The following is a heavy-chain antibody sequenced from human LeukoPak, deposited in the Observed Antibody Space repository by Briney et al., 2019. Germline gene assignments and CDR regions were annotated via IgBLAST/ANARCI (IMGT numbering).Heavy chain of an antibody. J-gene: IGHJ4*02. CDR3: ARDEYPTYFDY. CDR1: GGTFSSHA. CDR2: IIPILGIA. V-gene: IGHV1-69*04. Sequence: SVKVSCKASGGTFSSHAISWVRQAPGQGLEWMGRIIPILGIANYAQKFQGRVTITADKSTSTAYMELSSLRSEDTAVYYCARDEYPTYFDYWGQGTLVTVSS. D-gene: IGHD2/OR15-2a*01.